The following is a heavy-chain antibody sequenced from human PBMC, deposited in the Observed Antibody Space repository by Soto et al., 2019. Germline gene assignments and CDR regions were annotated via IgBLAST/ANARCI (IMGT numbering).Heavy chain of an antibody. CDR3: ARGGTRPPYYYYGMEV. CDR1: GGSISSGGYY. CDR2: IYYSGST. D-gene: IGHD1-1*01. V-gene: IGHV4-31*03. J-gene: IGHJ6*02. Sequence: SETLSLTCTVSGGSISSGGYYWSWIRQHPGKGLEWIGYIYYSGSTYYNPSLKSRVTISVDTSKNQFSLKLSSVTAADTAVYYCARGGTRPPYYYYGMEVWGQGTTVTVSS.